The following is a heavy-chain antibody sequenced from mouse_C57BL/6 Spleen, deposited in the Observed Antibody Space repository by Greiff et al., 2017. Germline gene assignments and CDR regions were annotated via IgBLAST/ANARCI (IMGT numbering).Heavy chain of an antibody. V-gene: IGHV1-81*01. CDR3: ARSGDGYYYYYAMDY. CDR2: IYPRSGNT. D-gene: IGHD2-3*01. J-gene: IGHJ4*01. Sequence: QVQLQQSGAELARPGASVKLSCKASGYTFTSYGISWVKQRTGQGLEWIGEIYPRSGNTYYNEKFKGKATLTADKSSSTAYMELRSLTSEDSAVYFCARSGDGYYYYYAMDYWGQGTSVTVSS. CDR1: GYTFTSYG.